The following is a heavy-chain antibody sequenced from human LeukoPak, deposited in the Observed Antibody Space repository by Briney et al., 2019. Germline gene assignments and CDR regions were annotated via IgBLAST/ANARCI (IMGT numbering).Heavy chain of an antibody. Sequence: SETLSLTCAVYGGSFSGYYWSWIRQPPGEGLEWIGEINHSGSTNYNPSLKSRVTISVDTSKNQFSLKLSSVTAADTAVYYCARGVTTGTTYLDYWGQGTLVTVSS. CDR3: ARGVTTGTTYLDY. CDR2: INHSGST. D-gene: IGHD1-1*01. J-gene: IGHJ4*02. V-gene: IGHV4-34*01. CDR1: GGSFSGYY.